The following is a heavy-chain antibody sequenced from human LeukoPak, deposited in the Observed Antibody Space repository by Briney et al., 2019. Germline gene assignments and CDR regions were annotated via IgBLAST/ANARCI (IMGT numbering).Heavy chain of an antibody. Sequence: PGGSLRLSCAGSGFTFRFYAMTWVRQAPGKGLEWVSGISGDASVSKDADSVKGRFNISRDNSKNTLYLQLSSLRVEDTAIYYCAKEYSSSLYGDAFHIWGQGTMVTVSP. CDR1: GFTFRFYA. D-gene: IGHD6-13*01. CDR2: ISGDASVS. V-gene: IGHV3-23*01. J-gene: IGHJ3*02. CDR3: AKEYSSSLYGDAFHI.